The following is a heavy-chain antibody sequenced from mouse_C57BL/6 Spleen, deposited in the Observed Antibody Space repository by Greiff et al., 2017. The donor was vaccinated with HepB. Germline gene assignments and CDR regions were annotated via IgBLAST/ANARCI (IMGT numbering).Heavy chain of an antibody. V-gene: IGHV1-4*01. CDR2: INPSSGYT. D-gene: IGHD3-2*02. J-gene: IGHJ2*01. CDR3: AIGYSSGYEEGIDY. CDR1: GYTFTSYT. Sequence: VQLQQSGAELARPGASVKMSCKASGYTFTSYTMHWVKQRPGQGLEWIGYINPSSGYTKYNQKFKDKATLTADKSSSTAYMQLSSLTSEYSAVYYCAIGYSSGYEEGIDYWGQGTTLTVSS.